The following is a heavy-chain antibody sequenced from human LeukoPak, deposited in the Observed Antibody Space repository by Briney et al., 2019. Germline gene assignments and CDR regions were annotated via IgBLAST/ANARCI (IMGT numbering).Heavy chain of an antibody. CDR1: GYTFTSYD. J-gene: IGHJ5*02. Sequence: ASVKLSCKASGYTFTSYDINWVRQATGQGLEWMGWMNPNSGNPGYAQKFQGRVTITKNTSISTAYMELSSLRSEDTAVYYCARVRIAVAGTGYWFDPWGQGTLVTVSS. CDR3: ARVRIAVAGTGYWFDP. V-gene: IGHV1-8*03. CDR2: MNPNSGNP. D-gene: IGHD6-19*01.